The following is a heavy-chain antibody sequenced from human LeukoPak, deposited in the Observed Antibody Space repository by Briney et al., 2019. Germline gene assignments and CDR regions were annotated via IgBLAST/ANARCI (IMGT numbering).Heavy chain of an antibody. CDR2: INSDGSST. CDR1: GFTFSSYW. CDR3: ARGNIAPRSPTGDWFDP. D-gene: IGHD6-13*01. J-gene: IGHJ5*02. Sequence: GGSLRLSCAASGFTFSSYWMHWVRQAPGKGLVWVSRINSDGSSTSYADPVKGRFTISRDNAKNTLYLQMNSLRAEDTAVYYCARGNIAPRSPTGDWFDPWGQGTLVTVSS. V-gene: IGHV3-74*01.